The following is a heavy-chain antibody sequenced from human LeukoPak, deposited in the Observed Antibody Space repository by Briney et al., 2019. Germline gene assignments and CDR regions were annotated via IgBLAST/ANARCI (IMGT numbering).Heavy chain of an antibody. J-gene: IGHJ4*02. Sequence: PSETLSLTCTVSGYSISSGYYWAWMRQPPGKGLEWIGSINHSGGTYYNPSLKSRVTVSVDTSKNQVSLRLSSVTAADTAVYYCARVCSSGRCLDYWGQGTLVTVSS. V-gene: IGHV4-38-2*02. CDR3: ARVCSSGRCLDY. CDR1: GYSISSGYY. CDR2: INHSGGT. D-gene: IGHD2-15*01.